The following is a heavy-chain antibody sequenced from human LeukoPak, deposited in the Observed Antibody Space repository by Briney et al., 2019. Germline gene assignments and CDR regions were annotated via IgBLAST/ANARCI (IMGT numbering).Heavy chain of an antibody. CDR1: GGSISSYY. CDR3: ARDFQTWYFDL. J-gene: IGHJ2*01. V-gene: IGHV4-59*01. CDR2: IYDSGST. Sequence: SETLSLTCTVSGGSISSYYWSWIRQPPGKGLEWIGYIYDSGSTDYNPSLKSRVTISVDTSKNQFSLKLSSVTAADTAVYYCARDFQTWYFDLWGRGTLVAVSS.